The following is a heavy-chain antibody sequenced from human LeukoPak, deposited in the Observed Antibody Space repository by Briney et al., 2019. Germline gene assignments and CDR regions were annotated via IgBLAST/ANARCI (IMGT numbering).Heavy chain of an antibody. CDR2: ISFDGTSK. D-gene: IGHD5-12*01. J-gene: IGHJ1*01. CDR3: ARPSGYSSSWDMNFQH. V-gene: IGHV3-30*04. Sequence: GGSLRLSCAASGFTFNIYAMHWVRQAPGKGLEWVAVISFDGTSKFYADSVKGRFTISRDNSKNTLYLQMNNPRPEDTAIYYCARPSGYSSSWDMNFQHWGQGTLVSVSS. CDR1: GFTFNIYA.